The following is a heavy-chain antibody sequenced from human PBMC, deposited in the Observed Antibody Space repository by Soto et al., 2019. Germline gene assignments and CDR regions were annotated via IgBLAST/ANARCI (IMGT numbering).Heavy chain of an antibody. V-gene: IGHV4-4*07. CDR1: GGSLSSYY. Sequence: SETLSLTCIVSGGSLSSYYWSWIRQPAGKGLEWIGRIYTSGSTNYNPSLKSRVTMSVDTSKNRFSLKLSSVTAADTAMYYCARTKRIYSGANWFDPWGQGTLVTVS. D-gene: IGHD1-26*01. CDR2: IYTSGST. J-gene: IGHJ5*02. CDR3: ARTKRIYSGANWFDP.